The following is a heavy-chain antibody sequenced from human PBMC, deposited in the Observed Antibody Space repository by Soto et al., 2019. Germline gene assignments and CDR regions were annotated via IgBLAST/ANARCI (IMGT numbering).Heavy chain of an antibody. CDR3: AKDAQSSERYYYYGMDV. V-gene: IGHV3-23*01. Sequence: GGSLRLSCAASGFTFSSYAMGWVRQAPGEGLEWVSAISGSGGSTYYADSVKGRFTISRDNSKNTLYLQMNSLRAEDTAVYYCAKDAQSSERYYYYGMDVWGQGTTVTVSS. D-gene: IGHD6-25*01. J-gene: IGHJ6*02. CDR2: ISGSGGST. CDR1: GFTFSSYA.